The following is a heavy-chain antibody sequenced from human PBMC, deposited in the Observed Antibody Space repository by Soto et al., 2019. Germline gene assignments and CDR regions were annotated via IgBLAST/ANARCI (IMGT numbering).Heavy chain of an antibody. CDR1: GFTVSTNY. CDR3: ARVRGYCSGGSCDPHYYYYMDV. D-gene: IGHD2-15*01. Sequence: GGSLRLSCVASGFTVSTNYMRWVRQAPGRGLEWVSVIYSGGTTYHADSVKGRFTISRDNSKNTLYLQMNSLRAEDTAVYSCARVRGYCSGGSCDPHYYYYMDVWGKGTTVTVSS. J-gene: IGHJ6*03. CDR2: IYSGGTT. V-gene: IGHV3-66*01.